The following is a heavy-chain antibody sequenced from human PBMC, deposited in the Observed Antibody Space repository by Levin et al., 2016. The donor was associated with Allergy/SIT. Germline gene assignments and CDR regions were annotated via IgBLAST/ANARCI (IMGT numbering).Heavy chain of an antibody. V-gene: IGHV5-10-1*01. CDR1: GYSFTNYW. CDR3: AKRSSSWADFDY. D-gene: IGHD6-13*01. J-gene: IGHJ4*02. CDR2: IDPSDSYT. Sequence: GESLKISCQGSGYSFTNYWISWVRQMPGKGLEWMGRIDPSDSYTNYSPSFQGHVTISADKSINTAYLQWSSLKASDSAIYYCAKRSSSWADFDYWGQGTLVTVSS.